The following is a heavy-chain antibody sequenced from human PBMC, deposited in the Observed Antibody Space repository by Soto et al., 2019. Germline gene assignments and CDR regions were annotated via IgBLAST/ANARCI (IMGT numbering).Heavy chain of an antibody. CDR1: GFTFGGYS. CDR2: ISSSSSYI. V-gene: IGHV3-21*01. J-gene: IGHJ3*02. Sequence: EVQLVESGGGLVKPGGSLRLSCAASGFTFGGYSMNWVRQAPGKGLEWVSSISSSSSYIYYADSVRGRFTISRDNAKNSLYLQMNSLRVEDTAVYYCARDLDPYIRGSYRYTGDALDIWGQGSMVTVSS. CDR3: ARDLDPYIRGSYRYTGDALDI. D-gene: IGHD3-16*02.